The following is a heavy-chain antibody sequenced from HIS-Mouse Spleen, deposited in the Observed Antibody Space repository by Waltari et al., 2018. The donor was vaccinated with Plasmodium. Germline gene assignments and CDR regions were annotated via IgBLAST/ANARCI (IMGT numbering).Heavy chain of an antibody. CDR3: ARTGDYGGNS. V-gene: IGHV4-34*01. CDR1: GGSFSGYY. Sequence: QVQLQQWGAGLLKPSETLSLTCAVYGGSFSGYYCSWIRPPPGKGLEWIGEINHSGSTNYNPSLKSRVTISVDTSKNQFSLKLSSVTAADTAVYYCARTGDYGGNSWGQGTLVTVSS. CDR2: INHSGST. D-gene: IGHD4-17*01. J-gene: IGHJ4*02.